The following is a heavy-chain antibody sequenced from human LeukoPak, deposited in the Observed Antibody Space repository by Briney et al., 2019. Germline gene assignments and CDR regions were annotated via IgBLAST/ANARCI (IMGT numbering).Heavy chain of an antibody. D-gene: IGHD3-3*01. CDR3: ARPYNDFWSGDDAFDI. Sequence: SETLSLTCTVSGGSISSSSYYWGWLRHPPGKGLEWIGSIYYSGSTYYNPSLKSRVTISVDTSKNQFSLKLSSVTAADTAVYYCARPYNDFWSGDDAFDIWGQGTKVTVSS. V-gene: IGHV4-39*07. CDR1: GGSISSSSYY. J-gene: IGHJ3*02. CDR2: IYYSGST.